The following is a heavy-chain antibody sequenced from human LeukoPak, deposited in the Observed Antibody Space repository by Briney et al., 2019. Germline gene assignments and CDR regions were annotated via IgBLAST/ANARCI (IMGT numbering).Heavy chain of an antibody. J-gene: IGHJ5*02. CDR3: ARGVSGVTPP. CDR1: VYTFTSYD. CDR2: INTNTGNT. V-gene: IGHV1-18*01. D-gene: IGHD4-23*01. Sequence: ASVNVSCKTSVYTFTSYDISWVRQAPGQGPEWLGWINTNTGNTHYAKSLQDRVTLTTDTSTSTAYMELRSLKSDDTAVYYCARGVSGVTPPWGQGTLVIVSS.